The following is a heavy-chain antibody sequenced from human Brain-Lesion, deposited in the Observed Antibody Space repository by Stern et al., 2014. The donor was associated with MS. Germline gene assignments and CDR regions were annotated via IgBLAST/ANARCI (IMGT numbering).Heavy chain of an antibody. Sequence: MQLVESGAEVKKPGASVKVSCKVSGYTLTELSMHWVRQAPRTGLEWMGGFDTEDGETIYAQKFQGRVTMTEDTSTDTAYMELSSLRSEDTAVYYCATLSPGAGGNYYRHFDYWGQGTLVTVSS. CDR1: GYTLTELS. CDR2: FDTEDGET. J-gene: IGHJ4*02. D-gene: IGHD1-26*01. V-gene: IGHV1-24*01. CDR3: ATLSPGAGGNYYRHFDY.